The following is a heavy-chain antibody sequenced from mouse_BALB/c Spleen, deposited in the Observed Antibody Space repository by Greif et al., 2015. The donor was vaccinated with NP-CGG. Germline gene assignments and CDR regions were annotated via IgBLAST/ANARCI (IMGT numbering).Heavy chain of an antibody. CDR2: VLPGSGST. D-gene: IGHD2-1*01. V-gene: IGHV1-9*01. CDR3: ARFGNYAWFAY. Sequence: VQLQQSGAELMKPGASVKISCKATGYTFRSYWIEWVKQRPGHGLEWIGGVLPGSGSTNYNEKFKGKATFTADTSSNTAYMQLSSLTSEDSAVYYCARFGNYAWFAYWGQGTLVNVSA. CDR1: GYTFRSYW. J-gene: IGHJ3*01.